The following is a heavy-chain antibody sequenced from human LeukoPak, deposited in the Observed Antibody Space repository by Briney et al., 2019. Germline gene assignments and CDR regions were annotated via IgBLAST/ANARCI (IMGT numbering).Heavy chain of an antibody. CDR2: IRYDGSNK. CDR1: GFTFSSYS. D-gene: IGHD4-23*01. CDR3: AKDALNYGGNFIFDY. J-gene: IGHJ4*02. Sequence: PGGSLRLSCAASGFTFSSYSMNWVRQAPGKGLEWVAFIRYDGSNKYYADSVKGRFTISRDNSKNTLSLQMNSLRAEDTAVYYCAKDALNYGGNFIFDYWGQGTLVTVSS. V-gene: IGHV3-30*02.